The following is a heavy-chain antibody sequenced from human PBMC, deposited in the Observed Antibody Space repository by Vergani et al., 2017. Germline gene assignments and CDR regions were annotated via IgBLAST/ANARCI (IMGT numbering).Heavy chain of an antibody. V-gene: IGHV4-34*01. Sequence: QVQLQQWGGGLLKPSETLSLTCVVNGGSSTSYHWTWIRQSPGEGLEWVCDIDHTGRPDYNPSLKSRLTISGDKSRNQFSLTLNSETATDTAIYFCARVNTETNGHLYYYYYMDVWGQGTAVTVS. CDR2: IDHTGRP. D-gene: IGHD4-11*01. CDR3: ARVNTETNGHLYYYYYMDV. CDR1: GGSSTSYH. J-gene: IGHJ6*03.